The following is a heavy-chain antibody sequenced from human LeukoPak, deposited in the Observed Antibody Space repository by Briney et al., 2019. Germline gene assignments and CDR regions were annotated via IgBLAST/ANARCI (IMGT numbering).Heavy chain of an antibody. CDR1: GFTFSDYY. CDR2: ISTSSSYT. J-gene: IGHJ4*02. Sequence: GGSLRLSCAASGFTFSDYYMSWIRQAPGKGREWVSYISTSSSYTKYADSVKGRFTISRDNTKNSLFLQMNSLSAEDTAVYYCARPYSGSSPGVVAYWGQGTLVTVSS. CDR3: ARPYSGSSPGVVAY. V-gene: IGHV3-11*03. D-gene: IGHD1-26*01.